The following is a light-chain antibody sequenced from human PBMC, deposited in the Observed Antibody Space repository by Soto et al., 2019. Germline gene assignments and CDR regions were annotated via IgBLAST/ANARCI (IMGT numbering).Light chain of an antibody. CDR1: SSDVGAYNS. J-gene: IGLJ3*02. CDR2: EVN. Sequence: QSVLTRPPSASGSPGQSVTISCTGTSSDVGAYNSVSWYQQHPGKAPRLMIYEVNKRPSGVPDRFSGSKSGNMASLTVSGLQAEDEADYYCNSHGGSNNFWVFGEGTMVTVL. V-gene: IGLV2-8*01. CDR3: NSHGGSNNFWV.